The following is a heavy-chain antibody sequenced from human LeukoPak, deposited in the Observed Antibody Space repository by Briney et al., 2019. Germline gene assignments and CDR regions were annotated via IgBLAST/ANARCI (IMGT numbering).Heavy chain of an antibody. D-gene: IGHD3-22*01. CDR1: GFTFSSYA. CDR3: ARAGYYDSSGFYAPDAFDI. CDR2: ISGSGGST. V-gene: IGHV3-23*01. Sequence: GGSLRLSCAASGFTFSSYAMSWVRQAPGKGLEWVSAISGSGGSTYYADSVKGRFTISRDSSKNTLFLQMNSLRVGDTAVYYCARAGYYDSSGFYAPDAFDIWGQGTVVTVSS. J-gene: IGHJ3*02.